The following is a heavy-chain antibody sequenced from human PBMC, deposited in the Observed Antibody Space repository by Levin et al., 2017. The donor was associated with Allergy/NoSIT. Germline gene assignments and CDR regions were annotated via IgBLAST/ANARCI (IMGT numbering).Heavy chain of an antibody. V-gene: IGHV3-23*01. J-gene: IGHJ3*02. CDR2: ISGSGGTT. CDR3: AKDYDSSGYWWDAFDI. D-gene: IGHD3-22*01. CDR1: GFTFSSYA. Sequence: GGSLRLSCAASGFTFSSYAMSWVRQAPGKGLEWVSVISGSGGTTYYADSVKGRFTISRDNSKNTLYLQMNNLRAEDTAVYYCAKDYDSSGYWWDAFDIWGQGTMVTVSS.